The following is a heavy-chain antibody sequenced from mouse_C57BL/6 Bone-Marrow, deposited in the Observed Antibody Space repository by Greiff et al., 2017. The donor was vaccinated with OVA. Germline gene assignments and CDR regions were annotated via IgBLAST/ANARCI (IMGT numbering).Heavy chain of an antibody. Sequence: EVQLQQSGAELVRPGASVKLSCTASGFNIKDDYMHWVKQRPEQGLEWIGWIDPENGDTEYASKFQGKATITADTSSNTAYLQLSSLTSEDTAVYYCTPATVVYWYFDVWGTGTTVTVSS. CDR2: IDPENGDT. V-gene: IGHV14-4*01. J-gene: IGHJ1*03. CDR1: GFNIKDDY. D-gene: IGHD1-1*01. CDR3: TPATVVYWYFDV.